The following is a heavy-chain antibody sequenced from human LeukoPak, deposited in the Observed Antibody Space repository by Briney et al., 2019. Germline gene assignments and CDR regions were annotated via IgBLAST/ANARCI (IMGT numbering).Heavy chain of an antibody. CDR3: AREQYDDSGPDAYDI. D-gene: IGHD3-22*01. V-gene: IGHV3-53*01. Sequence: GGSLRLSCAASGFTVRSNYMSWVRQAPGKGLEWVSSIYSGGSTYHADSVKGRFTISRDSSKNTLFLQMNSLRAEDTAVYYCAREQYDDSGPDAYDIWGQGTTVTVSS. CDR1: GFTVRSNY. CDR2: IYSGGST. J-gene: IGHJ3*02.